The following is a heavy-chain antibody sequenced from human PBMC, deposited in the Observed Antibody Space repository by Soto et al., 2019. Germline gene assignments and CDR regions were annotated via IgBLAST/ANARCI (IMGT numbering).Heavy chain of an antibody. V-gene: IGHV1-69*01. D-gene: IGHD6-6*01. CDR3: ARKSIAARWGYYYGMDV. Sequence: QVQLVQSGAEVKKPGSSVKVSCKASGGTFSSYAISWVRQAPGQGLEGMGGIIPIFGTATYAQKFQGRVTITADESTSTAYMELSSLRSEDTAVYYWARKSIAARWGYYYGMDVWGQGTTVTVSS. CDR2: IIPIFGTA. CDR1: GGTFSSYA. J-gene: IGHJ6*02.